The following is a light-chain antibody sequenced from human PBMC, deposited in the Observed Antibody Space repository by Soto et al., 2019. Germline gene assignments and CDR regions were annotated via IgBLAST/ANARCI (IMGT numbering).Light chain of an antibody. CDR2: DAF. CDR3: QQYNKWPPA. J-gene: IGKJ1*01. V-gene: IGKV3D-15*01. Sequence: EIVVTQSPASLSVSPGERATLSCRASQSVSSNLAWYQQKRGQAPRLLIFDAFTRATGIPARFSGSGSETEFTLTISSXQSEDFAVYYCQQYNKWPPAFGQGTKVDIK. CDR1: QSVSSN.